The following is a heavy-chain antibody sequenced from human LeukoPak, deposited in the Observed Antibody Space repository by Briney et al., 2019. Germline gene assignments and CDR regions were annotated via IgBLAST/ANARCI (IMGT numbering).Heavy chain of an antibody. V-gene: IGHV3-53*01. CDR2: IYSGGST. CDR3: ARDVVGPNRWVYGMDV. D-gene: IGHD3/OR15-3a*01. CDR1: GFTVSSNY. J-gene: IGHJ6*02. Sequence: PSGGSLRLSCAASGFTVSSNYMTWVRQAPGKGLEWVSVIYSGGSTYYADSVKGRFTISRDNSKNTVYLQMNSLRAEDTAVYYCARDVVGPNRWVYGMDVWGQGTMVTVSS.